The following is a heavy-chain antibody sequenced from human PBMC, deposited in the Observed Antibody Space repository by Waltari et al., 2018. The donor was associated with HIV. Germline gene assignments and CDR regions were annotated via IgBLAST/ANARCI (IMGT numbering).Heavy chain of an antibody. CDR1: GLSIKNAC. V-gene: IGHV3-15*05. CDR3: TTFEMGTTRDF. J-gene: IGHJ4*01. D-gene: IGHD2-15*01. Sequence: EVQLMESGGVLVKPGGSLRLSCAVSGLSIKNACLSWVRQPPGKGLEWVGQIKSNTDCGTTDYASPVSSRFTIARDDLNNTVILQMKTLKIEDTALYYCTTFEMGTTRDFCGHGTLVTVSS. CDR2: IKSNTDCGTT.